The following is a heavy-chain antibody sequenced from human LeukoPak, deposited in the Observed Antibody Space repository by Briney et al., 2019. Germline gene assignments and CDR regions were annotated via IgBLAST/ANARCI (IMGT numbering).Heavy chain of an antibody. CDR2: IYHSGST. J-gene: IGHJ5*02. Sequence: SETLSLTCAVSGDSISSYYWSWIRQPPGGGLEWVGYIYHSGSTNYNPSLKCRVTISLDTSKNQFSLNLISVTAADTAVYYCARALRQQLVTGWFDPWGQGTLVTVSS. CDR3: ARALRQQLVTGWFDP. V-gene: IGHV4-59*01. D-gene: IGHD6-13*01. CDR1: GDSISSYY.